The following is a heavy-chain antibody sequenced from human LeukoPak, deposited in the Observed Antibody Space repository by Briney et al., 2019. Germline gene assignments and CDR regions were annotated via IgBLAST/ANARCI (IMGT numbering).Heavy chain of an antibody. V-gene: IGHV1-2*02. Sequence: GASVKVSCKASGYSFTNYYVHWVRQAPGQGLEWMGWINPNSGGTNYAQKFQGRVTMTRDTSISTAYMELSRLRSDDTAVYYCASQLNWNGDAFDIWGQGTMVTVSS. CDR3: ASQLNWNGDAFDI. CDR1: GYSFTNYY. J-gene: IGHJ3*02. CDR2: INPNSGGT. D-gene: IGHD1-1*01.